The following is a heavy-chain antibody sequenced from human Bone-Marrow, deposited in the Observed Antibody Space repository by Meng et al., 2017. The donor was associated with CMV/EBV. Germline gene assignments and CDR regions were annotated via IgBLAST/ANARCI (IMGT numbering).Heavy chain of an antibody. CDR1: GFTFSSYS. Sequence: GESLKISCAASGFTFSSYSMNWVRQAPGKGLEWVSSINGSSSYIYYADSVKGRFTISRDNAKNSLYLQMNSLRAEDTAVYYCARIGSYVDYWGQGILVTVSS. D-gene: IGHD1-26*01. V-gene: IGHV3-21*01. CDR2: INGSSSYI. J-gene: IGHJ4*02. CDR3: ARIGSYVDY.